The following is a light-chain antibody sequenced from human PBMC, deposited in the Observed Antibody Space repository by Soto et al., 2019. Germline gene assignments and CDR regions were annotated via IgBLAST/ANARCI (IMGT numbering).Light chain of an antibody. V-gene: IGKV3-15*01. CDR3: QQYRSWPRT. Sequence: EIVLTKSPATLSVSPGERVILSCRASQSVDISLAWYQQKPGQAPRLLIYGASTRATDMPGTFSGRGSGTEFTLTITSLRPEDFGVYYCQQYRSWPRTFGQGTKVDI. CDR2: GAS. J-gene: IGKJ1*01. CDR1: QSVDIS.